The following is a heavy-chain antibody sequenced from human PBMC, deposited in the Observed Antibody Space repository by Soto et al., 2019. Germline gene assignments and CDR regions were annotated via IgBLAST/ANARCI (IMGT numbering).Heavy chain of an antibody. CDR1: GFAFRSYN. J-gene: IGHJ4*02. Sequence: EVQLVESGGGLVKPGGSLTLSCAASGFAFRSYNMNWVRQPPGKGLEWVASISSGSSNIYYADSVKGRFTISRDNAKDSLYLQMDSLRAEDSAVYYCASATVVAGTFDFCGQGTLLTVSS. D-gene: IGHD2-15*01. CDR3: ASATVVAGTFDF. V-gene: IGHV3-21*01. CDR2: ISSGSSNI.